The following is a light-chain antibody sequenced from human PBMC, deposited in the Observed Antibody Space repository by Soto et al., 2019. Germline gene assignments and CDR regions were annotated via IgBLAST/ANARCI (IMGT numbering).Light chain of an antibody. J-gene: IGKJ3*01. V-gene: IGKV1-9*01. CDR3: QQLNTEPLFT. CDR2: AAS. Sequence: DIQLTQSPSFLSASVGDRVTITCRASQDISRYLAWYQQKAVKSPKLLIYAASTLQKGVPSRFSGSGSATEITLTISSRQPYDFATYYCQQLNTEPLFTFGPGTEVDI. CDR1: QDISRY.